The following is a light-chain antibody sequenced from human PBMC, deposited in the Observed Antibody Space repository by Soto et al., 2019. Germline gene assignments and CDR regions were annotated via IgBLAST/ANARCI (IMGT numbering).Light chain of an antibody. J-gene: IGLJ1*01. Sequence: QSVLTQPPSASGTPGQRVTISCSGSSSNIGSNYVYWYQQLPGTAPKLLIYRNNQRPSGVRDRFSGSKSGTSASLAISGLRSEEEADYYCAAWDDSLSIDVFGTGTKVTVL. CDR1: SSNIGSNY. CDR3: AAWDDSLSIDV. V-gene: IGLV1-47*01. CDR2: RNN.